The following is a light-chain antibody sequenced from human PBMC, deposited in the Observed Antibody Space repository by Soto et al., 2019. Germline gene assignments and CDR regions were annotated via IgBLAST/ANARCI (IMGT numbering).Light chain of an antibody. J-gene: IGKJ4*01. CDR3: MQALQTPLT. CDR2: LGS. Sequence: DIVMTQSPLSLPVTPGEPASISCRSSQSLYSNGNNYLDWFLQKPGQSPQVLIYLGSHRASGVPDRFSGSGSGTDFTLKISTVDAEDVGIEYCMQALQTPLTVGGGTKVEI. V-gene: IGKV2-28*01. CDR1: QSLYSNGNNY.